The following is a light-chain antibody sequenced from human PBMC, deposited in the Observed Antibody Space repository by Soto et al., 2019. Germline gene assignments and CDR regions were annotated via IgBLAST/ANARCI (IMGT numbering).Light chain of an antibody. Sequence: DIQMTQSPSTLSSSVGDRVTITCRASHSISVWLAWYQQKPGKAPKLLIYQASTLESGVPSRFSGRGSGTDFTLTISSMQTADFTIYYCQQYYTYPYTFGQGTKVDIK. V-gene: IGKV1-5*03. CDR2: QAS. CDR1: HSISVW. CDR3: QQYYTYPYT. J-gene: IGKJ2*01.